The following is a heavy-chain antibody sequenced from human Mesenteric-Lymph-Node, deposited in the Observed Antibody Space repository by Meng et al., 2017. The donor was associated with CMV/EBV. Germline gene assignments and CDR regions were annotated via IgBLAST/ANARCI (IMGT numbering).Heavy chain of an antibody. CDR1: GGSMRGYY. CDR2: IYYSGTT. Sequence: CSVSGGSMRGYYWSWIRQPPEKGLQWIGYIYYSGTTNYNPSLKSRVTISVDTSKKQFSLMLSSVTAADTAVYYCARTDYGDYALLDFWGRGTLVTVSS. D-gene: IGHD4-17*01. J-gene: IGHJ2*01. V-gene: IGHV4-59*12. CDR3: ARTDYGDYALLDF.